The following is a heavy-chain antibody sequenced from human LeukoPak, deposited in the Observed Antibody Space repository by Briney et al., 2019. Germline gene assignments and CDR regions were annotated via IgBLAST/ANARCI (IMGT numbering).Heavy chain of an antibody. V-gene: IGHV1-18*01. CDR1: GYTFTSYG. Sequence: ASVEVSCKASGYTFTSYGISWVRQAPGQGLEWMGWISAYNGNTKYAQKLQDRVTMTTDTSTSTAYMELRSLRSDDTAMYYCASLYCSSTSCYGIDYWGHGTLVTVSS. CDR2: ISAYNGNT. J-gene: IGHJ4*01. D-gene: IGHD2-2*01. CDR3: ASLYCSSTSCYGIDY.